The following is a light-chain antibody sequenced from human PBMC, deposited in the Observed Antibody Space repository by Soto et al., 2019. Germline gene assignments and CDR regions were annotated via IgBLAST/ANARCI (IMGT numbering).Light chain of an antibody. CDR2: GAS. V-gene: IGKV3-20*01. Sequence: EIVMTQSPATLSVSPWERVTLSSRASQSLTRNLAWYQHKPGQSPRLLIYGASARATGIPDRFSGSGSGTDFTLTISRLEPEDFAVYYCQQYGSSPWTFGQGTKVDIK. CDR3: QQYGSSPWT. J-gene: IGKJ1*01. CDR1: QSLTRN.